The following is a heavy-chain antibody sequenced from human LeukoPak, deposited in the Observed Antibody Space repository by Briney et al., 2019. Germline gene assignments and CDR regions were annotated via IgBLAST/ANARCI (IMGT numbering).Heavy chain of an antibody. Sequence: EASVNVSCKASGYSFTIYYLHWLRQAPAQGLEWMGWINPDTGGTYYAQKFKGRVTISRDTSINTAYMEVSRLTSDDTAVYYCARDLQQLKHNWFDPWGQGTLVTVSS. D-gene: IGHD6-13*01. J-gene: IGHJ5*02. CDR1: GYSFTIYY. CDR2: INPDTGGT. V-gene: IGHV1-2*02. CDR3: ARDLQQLKHNWFDP.